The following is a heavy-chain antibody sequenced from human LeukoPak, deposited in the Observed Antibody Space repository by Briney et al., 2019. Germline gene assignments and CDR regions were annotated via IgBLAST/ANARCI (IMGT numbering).Heavy chain of an antibody. CDR3: AKGGEMRTFFFDS. CDR2: IYYDGDT. Sequence: GGSLRLSYAASGFAFTDYAMHWVRQAPGKGLQWVSIIYYDGDTSYADSVKGRFSISRDISKNTLYLQMSSLRADDTAVYYCAKGGEMRTFFFDSWGQGSLVTVSS. V-gene: IGHV3-NL1*01. CDR1: GFAFTDYA. J-gene: IGHJ4*02. D-gene: IGHD3-16*01.